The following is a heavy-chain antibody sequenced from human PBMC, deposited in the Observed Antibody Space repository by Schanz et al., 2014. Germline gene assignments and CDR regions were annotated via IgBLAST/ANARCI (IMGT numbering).Heavy chain of an antibody. CDR3: VRLDVHDY. Sequence: VQLVESGGGLVKPGGSLRLSCAASGFTFSDYYMSWIRQAPGKGLEWVGRITNKPNNYNTEYAASVKGRFTISRDDSRNSLYLQMSSLKTEDTAVYYCVRLDVHDYWGQGTLVAVSA. V-gene: IGHV3-72*01. D-gene: IGHD3-16*01. J-gene: IGHJ4*02. CDR2: ITNKPNNYNT. CDR1: GFTFSDYY.